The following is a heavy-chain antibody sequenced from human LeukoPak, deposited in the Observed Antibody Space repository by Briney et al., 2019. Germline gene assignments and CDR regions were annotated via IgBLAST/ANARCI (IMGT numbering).Heavy chain of an antibody. Sequence: GGSLRLSCAASGFIFGNFWMSWVRQAPGRGLQWVASMKGDGSPTYYVDSVKGRFIISRDNARNSLYLQMNSLRAEDTAVYYCARLFGGVTTFDYWGQGALVTVSS. J-gene: IGHJ4*02. V-gene: IGHV3-7*01. D-gene: IGHD2-8*02. CDR1: GFIFGNFW. CDR3: ARLFGGVTTFDY. CDR2: MKGDGSPT.